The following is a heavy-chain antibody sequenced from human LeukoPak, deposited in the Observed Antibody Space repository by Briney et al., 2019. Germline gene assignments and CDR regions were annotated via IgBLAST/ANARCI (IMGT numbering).Heavy chain of an antibody. J-gene: IGHJ4*02. D-gene: IGHD3-22*01. Sequence: GSLRLSCAASGFTFGNAWMSWVRQAPGKGLEWIGEINHSGSTNYNPSLKSRVTISVDTSKNQFSLKLSSVTAADTAVYYCARFVRHNFYDSSGYYYFDYWGQGTLVTVSS. CDR2: INHSGST. CDR1: GFTFGNAW. CDR3: ARFVRHNFYDSSGYYYFDY. V-gene: IGHV4-34*01.